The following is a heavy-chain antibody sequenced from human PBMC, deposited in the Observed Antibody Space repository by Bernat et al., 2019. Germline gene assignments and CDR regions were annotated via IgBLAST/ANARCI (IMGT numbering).Heavy chain of an antibody. D-gene: IGHD6-19*01. CDR2: ISGSDGRT. CDR3: AREKYSNGFYDY. Sequence: EVQLVESGGGLVQPGGSLRVSCAVSGFTFSSYAMSWVRQAPGKGLEWVSAISGSDGRTYCRDAVRGRFTIFRDNAKNMLYLQMNSLRADGTAVYYCAREKYSNGFYDYWGQGTLVTVSS. V-gene: IGHV3-23*04. J-gene: IGHJ4*02. CDR1: GFTFSSYA.